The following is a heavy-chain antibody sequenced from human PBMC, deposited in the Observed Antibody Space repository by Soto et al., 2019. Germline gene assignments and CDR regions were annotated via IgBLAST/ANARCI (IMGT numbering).Heavy chain of an antibody. Sequence: SETLSLTCTVSGGSISSYYWSWIRQPPGKGLEWIGYIYYSGSTNYNPSLKSRVTISVDTSKNQFSLKLSSVTAADTAVYYCARHFPGPRVEYQLPRPYYYYGMDVWGQGTTVTVSS. J-gene: IGHJ6*02. CDR3: ARHFPGPRVEYQLPRPYYYYGMDV. CDR2: IYYSGST. D-gene: IGHD2-2*01. CDR1: GGSISSYY. V-gene: IGHV4-59*08.